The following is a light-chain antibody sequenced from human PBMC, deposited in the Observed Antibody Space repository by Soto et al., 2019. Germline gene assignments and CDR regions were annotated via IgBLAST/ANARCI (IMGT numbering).Light chain of an antibody. CDR2: DAS. CDR3: QQYGSSPIT. CDR1: ERVSSSY. Sequence: IVLTQSTATMSLSPGERATLSCGASERVSSSYVAWYQMKAGLAPRLLIHDASTRASGIPDRFRGSKSGTDFTLTIRGLEPEDAALYYCQQYGSSPITFGQGTRLEIK. V-gene: IGKV3D-20*01. J-gene: IGKJ5*01.